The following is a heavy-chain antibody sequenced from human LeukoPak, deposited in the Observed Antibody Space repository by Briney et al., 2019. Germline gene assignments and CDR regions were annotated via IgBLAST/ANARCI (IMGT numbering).Heavy chain of an antibody. J-gene: IGHJ4*02. D-gene: IGHD6-19*01. CDR2: TYYKSKWYN. V-gene: IGHV6-1*01. Sequence: SQTLSLTCVVSGDSVSSKNGAWNWIRQSPSRGLEWLGRTYYKSKWYNDYAESMEGRMTISQDTSKNQYSLHLNSVTPDDTAVYYCARDFGTTGWHAFDYWGQGTLVTVSS. CDR3: ARDFGTTGWHAFDY. CDR1: GDSVSSKNGA.